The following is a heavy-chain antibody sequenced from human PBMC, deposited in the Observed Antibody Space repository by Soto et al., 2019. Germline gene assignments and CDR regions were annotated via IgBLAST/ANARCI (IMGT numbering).Heavy chain of an antibody. Sequence: QVQLVQPGAEVKKPGASVRVSCTASGYTFTHHDVNWVRQAPGQGPEWMGWMNPKSGETGYAQIFQGRVKMTRDNSISTAYMELSRLGSGDTAIYFCARGIVGGSTRAFCFWGQRKKVTVSS. CDR3: ARGIVGGSTRAFCF. CDR2: MNPKSGET. CDR1: GYTFTHHD. J-gene: IGHJ3*01. V-gene: IGHV1-8*01. D-gene: IGHD1-26*01.